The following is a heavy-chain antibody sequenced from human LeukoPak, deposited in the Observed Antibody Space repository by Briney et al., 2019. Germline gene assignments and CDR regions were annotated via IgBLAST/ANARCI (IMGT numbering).Heavy chain of an antibody. Sequence: SETLSLTCAVYGGSFSGYYLSWVRQPPGEGLEWIGEINHRGSTNYNPSLKSRATISVDTSKNQFSLKLSSVTAADTAVYYCARGPRMHIWFGELLSRIWFDSWGQGTLVTVSS. V-gene: IGHV4-34*01. J-gene: IGHJ5*01. CDR3: ARGPRMHIWFGELLSRIWFDS. CDR2: INHRGST. CDR1: GGSFSGYY. D-gene: IGHD3-10*01.